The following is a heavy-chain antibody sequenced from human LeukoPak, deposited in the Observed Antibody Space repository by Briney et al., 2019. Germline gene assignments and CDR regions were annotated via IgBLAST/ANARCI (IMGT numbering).Heavy chain of an antibody. CDR2: ISGGGGST. D-gene: IGHD3-22*01. J-gene: IGHJ3*01. CDR1: GFTFSSHA. Sequence: GGSLRLSCAASGFTFSSHAMSWVRQAPGKGLEWVSGISGGGGSTYYADSVKGRFTISRDNSKNTLYLQMNSLRADDTAVYYCAKDPGYYDSSGYWYVWGQGTMVTVSS. CDR3: AKDPGYYDSSGYWYV. V-gene: IGHV3-23*01.